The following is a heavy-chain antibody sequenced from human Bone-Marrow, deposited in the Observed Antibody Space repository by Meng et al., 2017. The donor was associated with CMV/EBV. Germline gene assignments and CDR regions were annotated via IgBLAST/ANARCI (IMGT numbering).Heavy chain of an antibody. Sequence: GESLKISCAASGFTFSSYEMNWVRQAPGKGLEWVSSISSSSSYIYYADSVKGRFTISRDNAKNSLYLQMNSLRAEDTAVYYCARDLKGSEINRQFYYYYYGMDVWGQGTTVTVSS. J-gene: IGHJ6*02. V-gene: IGHV3-21*01. CDR3: ARDLKGSEINRQFYYYYYGMDV. D-gene: IGHD3-10*01. CDR2: ISSSSSYI. CDR1: GFTFSSYE.